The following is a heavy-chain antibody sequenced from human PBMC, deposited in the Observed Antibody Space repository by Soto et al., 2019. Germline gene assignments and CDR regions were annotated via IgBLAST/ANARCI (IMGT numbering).Heavy chain of an antibody. CDR3: ATVATHSYNWVDP. D-gene: IGHD3-3*02. Sequence: EVHLVESGGGLVQPGGSLRLSCAASGFTFSTYWMHWVRQAPGKGLGWVSRINADGTTTTYADSVKGRFTISRDNAKNTLYLQMTSLRAEDTAVYFCATVATHSYNWVDPWGQGTLVTISS. CDR2: INADGTTT. V-gene: IGHV3-74*01. CDR1: GFTFSTYW. J-gene: IGHJ5*02.